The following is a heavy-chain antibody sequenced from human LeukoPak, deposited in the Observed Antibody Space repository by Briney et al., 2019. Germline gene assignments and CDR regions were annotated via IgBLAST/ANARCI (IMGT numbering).Heavy chain of an antibody. Sequence: GASVKVSCKASGYTFTSYDINWVRQATGQGLEWMGWMNPNSGNTGYAQKFQGRVTMTRNTSISTAYMELSSLRSEDTAVYYCARGFPYYYDSSGYLGYYYYYGMDVRGQGTTVTVSS. CDR1: GYTFTSYD. J-gene: IGHJ6*02. CDR3: ARGFPYYYDSSGYLGYYYYYGMDV. CDR2: MNPNSGNT. D-gene: IGHD3-22*01. V-gene: IGHV1-8*01.